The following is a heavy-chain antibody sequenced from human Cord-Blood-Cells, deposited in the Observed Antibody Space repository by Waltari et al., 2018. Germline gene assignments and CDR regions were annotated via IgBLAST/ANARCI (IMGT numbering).Heavy chain of an antibody. V-gene: IGHV4-34*01. CDR3: ARGGTGGNFSFDY. J-gene: IGHJ4*02. D-gene: IGHD1-1*01. Sequence: GKGLEWIGEINHSGSTNYNPSLKSRVTISVDTSKNQFSLKLSSVTAADTAVYYCARGGTGGNFSFDYWGQGTLVTVSS. CDR2: INHSGST.